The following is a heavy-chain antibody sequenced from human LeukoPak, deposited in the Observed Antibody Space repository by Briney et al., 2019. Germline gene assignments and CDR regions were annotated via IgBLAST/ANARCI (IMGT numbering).Heavy chain of an antibody. CDR3: AKGGDYGSFDY. V-gene: IGHV3-30*18. CDR2: ISYDGSNK. D-gene: IGHD4-17*01. CDR1: GFTFGDYA. J-gene: IGHJ4*02. Sequence: GGSLRLSCTASGFTFGDYAMSWFRQAPGKGLEWVAVISYDGSNKYYADSVKGRFTISRDNSKNTLYLQMNSLRAEDTAVYYCAKGGDYGSFDYWGQGTLVTVSS.